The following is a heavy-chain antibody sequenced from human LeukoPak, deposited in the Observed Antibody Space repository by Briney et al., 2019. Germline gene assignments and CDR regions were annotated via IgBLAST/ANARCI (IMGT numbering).Heavy chain of an antibody. Sequence: ASVKVSCKVSGYTLTELSMHWVRQAPGKGLEWMGGFDPEDGETIYAQKFQGRVTMTEDTSTDTAYMGLSSLRSEDTAVYYCATTRPPPGYSSSWYAFDIWGQGTMVTVSS. D-gene: IGHD6-13*01. J-gene: IGHJ3*02. CDR3: ATTRPPPGYSSSWYAFDI. CDR1: GYTLTELS. CDR2: FDPEDGET. V-gene: IGHV1-24*01.